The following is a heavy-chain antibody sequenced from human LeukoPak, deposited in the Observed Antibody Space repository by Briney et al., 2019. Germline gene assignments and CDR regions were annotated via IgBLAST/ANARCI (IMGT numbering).Heavy chain of an antibody. CDR2: ISSISDNI. Sequence: PGGSLRLSCAASGFTFRDYAMSWIRQAPGQGLEWVSYISSISDNIDSANSVKGRYSISRDNAKNTLSLQMNSLRAEDTAVYYCAGYHWNSGVVYWGQGTLVTVSS. V-gene: IGHV3-11*01. J-gene: IGHJ4*02. CDR3: AGYHWNSGVVY. D-gene: IGHD1-7*01. CDR1: GFTFRDYA.